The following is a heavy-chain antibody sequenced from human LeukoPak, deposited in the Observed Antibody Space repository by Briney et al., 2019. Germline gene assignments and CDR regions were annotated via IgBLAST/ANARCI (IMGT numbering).Heavy chain of an antibody. CDR2: FDPEDGET. D-gene: IGHD3-10*01. J-gene: IGHJ4*02. CDR1: EYTLTELS. Sequence: ASVKVSSKVSEYTLTELSVHWVRQAPGKGLEWMGYFDPEDGETIYALKFQGRVTMSEDTSTDTAYMELSSLRSEDTAVYYCATDLPSTMVRRARPLDYWGQGTLVTVSS. V-gene: IGHV1-24*01. CDR3: ATDLPSTMVRRARPLDY.